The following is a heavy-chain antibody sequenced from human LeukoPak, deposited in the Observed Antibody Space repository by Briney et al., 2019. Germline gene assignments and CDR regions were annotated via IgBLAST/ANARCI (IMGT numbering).Heavy chain of an antibody. V-gene: IGHV4-39*07. CDR2: VYYGRTT. J-gene: IGHJ4*02. CDR1: AASFISSSHH. D-gene: IGHD5-24*01. CDR3: ASARWDY. Sequence: SETLSLTCTVSAASFISSSHHWGWIRQSPGKGLEWIGTVYYGRTTYYNPSLDGRVTISVDKSKNLFSLKLTSVTAADTAMYYCASARWDYWGQGTLVTVSS.